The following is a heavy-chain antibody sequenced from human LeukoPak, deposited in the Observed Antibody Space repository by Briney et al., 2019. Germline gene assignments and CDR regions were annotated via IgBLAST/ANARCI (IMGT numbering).Heavy chain of an antibody. CDR3: ARDLHRVVVRGVPHYYYYMDV. V-gene: IGHV1-18*01. Sequence: ASVTVSCKASGYSFTSYGISWVRQAPGQGLEWMGWISTYNGNTNYAQKVQGRVTMTTDTSTSTAYMELRSLRSDDTAVYYCARDLHRVVVRGVPHYYYYMDVWGKGTTVTISS. CDR1: GYSFTSYG. D-gene: IGHD3-10*01. CDR2: ISTYNGNT. J-gene: IGHJ6*03.